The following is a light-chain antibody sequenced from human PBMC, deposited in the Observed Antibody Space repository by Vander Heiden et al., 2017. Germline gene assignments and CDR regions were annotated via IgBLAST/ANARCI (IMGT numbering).Light chain of an antibody. J-gene: IGKJ4*01. CDR1: QSVSSSY. Sequence: EIVLTQSPGTLSLSQGERATHSCRASQSVSSSYLAWYQQKPGQAPRLLIYGASSRATGIPDRFSGSGSGTDFTLTISRLEPEDFAVYYCQQYGSSPYTFGGGTKVEIK. CDR2: GAS. CDR3: QQYGSSPYT. V-gene: IGKV3-20*01.